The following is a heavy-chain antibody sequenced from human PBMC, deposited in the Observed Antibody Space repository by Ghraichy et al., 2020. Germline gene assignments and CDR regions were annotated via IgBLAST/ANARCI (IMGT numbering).Heavy chain of an antibody. D-gene: IGHD2-2*01. CDR3: AGRNCSSAGCYGRAFDI. V-gene: IGHV3-53*01. J-gene: IGHJ3*02. CDR1: GFSVSDNY. CDR2: IYRGGGT. Sequence: GASLRLSCAASGFSVSDNYMNWVRQAPGKGLEWVSVIYRGGGTYYADSVKGRFTISRDNSKNTLYLQRNSLRAEDTAVYYCAGRNCSSAGCYGRAFDIWGQGTMVTVSS.